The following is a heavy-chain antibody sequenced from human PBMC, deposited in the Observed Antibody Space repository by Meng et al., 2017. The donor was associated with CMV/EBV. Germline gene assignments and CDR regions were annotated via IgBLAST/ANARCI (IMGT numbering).Heavy chain of an antibody. CDR2: ISSSSSYI. D-gene: IGHD2-2*02. J-gene: IGHJ6*02. CDR1: GFTFSSYS. Sequence: GESLKISCAASGFTFSSYSMNWVRQAPGKGLEWVSSISSSSSYIYYADSVKGRFTISRDNAKNSLYLQMNSLRAEDTAVYYCAKDNCCLGKYQLLYEYSYYYGMDVWGQGTTVTVSS. V-gene: IGHV3-21*01. CDR3: AKDNCCLGKYQLLYEYSYYYGMDV.